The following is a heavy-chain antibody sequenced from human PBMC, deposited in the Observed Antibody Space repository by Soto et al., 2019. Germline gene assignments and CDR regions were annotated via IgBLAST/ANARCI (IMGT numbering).Heavy chain of an antibody. CDR2: SRNKAKSYTT. J-gene: IGHJ4*02. CDR3: VRAARSGTTHFDY. D-gene: IGHD1-7*01. CDR1: GLTFSDHY. Sequence: EVQLVESGGVLVQPGGSPRLSCVASGLTFSDHYMDWVRQAPGKGLEWVGRSRNKAKSYTTDYAASVKGRFTISRDDSKSSVYLQMNSLETEDTAVYYCVRAARSGTTHFDYWGQGTLVTVSS. V-gene: IGHV3-72*01.